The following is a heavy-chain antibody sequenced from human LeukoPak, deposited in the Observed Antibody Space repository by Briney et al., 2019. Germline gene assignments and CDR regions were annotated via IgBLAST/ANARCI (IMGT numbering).Heavy chain of an antibody. Sequence: PGGSLRLSCAASGFTFSTYGMHWVRQAPGKGLEWVTLISYDGSNKYYADSVKGRFTISRDNSKNTLYLQMDSLRVEDTAVYCCAKDRWAVAGFDYWGQGTLVTVSS. CDR1: GFTFSTYG. J-gene: IGHJ4*02. D-gene: IGHD6-19*01. CDR3: AKDRWAVAGFDY. V-gene: IGHV3-30*18. CDR2: ISYDGSNK.